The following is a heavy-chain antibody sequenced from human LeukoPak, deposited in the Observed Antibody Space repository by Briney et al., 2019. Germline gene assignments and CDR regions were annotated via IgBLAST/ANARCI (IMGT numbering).Heavy chain of an antibody. D-gene: IGHD2-8*01. V-gene: IGHV4-59*01. Sequence: PSETLSLTCTVSGGSISSYYWSWIRQPPGKGLEWIGYIYYSGSTNYNPSLKSRVTISVDTSKNQFSLKLSSVTAADTAVYYCARSEGVSYYCMDVWGKGTTVTVSS. CDR1: GGSISSYY. CDR2: IYYSGST. J-gene: IGHJ6*03. CDR3: ARSEGVSYYCMDV.